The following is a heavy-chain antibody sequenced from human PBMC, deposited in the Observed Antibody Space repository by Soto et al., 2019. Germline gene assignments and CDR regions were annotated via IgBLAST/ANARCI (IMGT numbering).Heavy chain of an antibody. Sequence: QVQLQESGPGLVKPSQTLSLTCTVSGGSISSGDYYWSWIRQPPGKGLEWIGYIYYSGSTYYNPSLQSRVTISVDTSTNQFSLKLSSVTAADTAVYYCARGPSLEVIYGMDVWGQGTTVTVSS. D-gene: IGHD3-22*01. J-gene: IGHJ6*02. CDR3: ARGPSLEVIYGMDV. CDR1: GGSISSGDYY. CDR2: IYYSGST. V-gene: IGHV4-30-4*01.